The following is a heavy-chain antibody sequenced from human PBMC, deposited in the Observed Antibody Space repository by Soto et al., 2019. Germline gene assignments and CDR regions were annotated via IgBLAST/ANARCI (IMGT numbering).Heavy chain of an antibody. CDR1: GYTFNSYG. D-gene: IGHD3-9*01. V-gene: IGHV1-18*01. Sequence: QVQLVQSGAEVKKTGSSVKVSCKASGYTFNSYGISWVRQAPGQGLEWMGWISAYNGNTNYAQKLQGSATMTTDTSTSTAYMELRSLRSDDTSVDYCSRDPGFRSDYWGQGTLVTVSS. CDR2: ISAYNGNT. CDR3: SRDPGFRSDY. J-gene: IGHJ4*02.